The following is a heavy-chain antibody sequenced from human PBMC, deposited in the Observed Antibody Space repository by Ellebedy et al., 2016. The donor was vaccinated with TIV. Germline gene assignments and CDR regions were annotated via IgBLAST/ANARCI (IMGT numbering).Heavy chain of an antibody. CDR3: ARSPGGGTDDY. J-gene: IGHJ4*02. D-gene: IGHD2-15*01. Sequence: IHYADSGKGRFTISRDNAKNTMYLQMTSLRVEDTAVYYCARSPGGGTDDYWGQGTLVTVSS. V-gene: IGHV3-74*01. CDR2: I.